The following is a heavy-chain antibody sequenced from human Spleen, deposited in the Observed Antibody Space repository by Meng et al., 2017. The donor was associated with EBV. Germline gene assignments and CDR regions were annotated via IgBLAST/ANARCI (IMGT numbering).Heavy chain of an antibody. CDR1: GGSITNPNW. Sequence: QVQLPESAPGLVKPSGTLSLTCTVSGGSITNPNWWTWVRQSPGKGLEWIGEIYHSGFRTYNPSLESRVTISVDKSKNQFSLNVNSVTAADTAVYYCATGMFSYGPFDTWGQGTLVTVSS. CDR2: IYHSGFR. J-gene: IGHJ4*02. D-gene: IGHD3-10*01. V-gene: IGHV4-4*02. CDR3: ATGMFSYGPFDT.